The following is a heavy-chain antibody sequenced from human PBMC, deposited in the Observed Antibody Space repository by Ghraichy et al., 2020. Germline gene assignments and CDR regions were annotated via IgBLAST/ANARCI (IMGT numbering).Heavy chain of an antibody. Sequence: GGSLRLSCAASGFTFSNAWMSWVRQAPGKGLEWVGRIKSKTDGGTTDYAAPVKGRFTISRDDSKNTLYLQMNSLKTEDTAVYYCTTIGMLWLLSAGTGYYFDYWGQGTLVTVSS. CDR1: GFTFSNAW. V-gene: IGHV3-15*01. J-gene: IGHJ4*02. CDR3: TTIGMLWLLSAGTGYYFDY. D-gene: IGHD6-13*01. CDR2: IKSKTDGGTT.